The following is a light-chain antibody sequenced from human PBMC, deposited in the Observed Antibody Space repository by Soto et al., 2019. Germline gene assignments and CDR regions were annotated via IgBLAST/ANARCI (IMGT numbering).Light chain of an antibody. Sequence: EIVMTQSPATLSVSPGERATLSCRASQSVSSNLAWYQQKPGQAPRLLIYGASTRATCIPSRFSGSGSGTEFTLTISSLQSEDFAVYYCQQYNNWHPITFGQGTRLEIK. J-gene: IGKJ5*01. CDR1: QSVSSN. V-gene: IGKV3-15*01. CDR2: GAS. CDR3: QQYNNWHPIT.